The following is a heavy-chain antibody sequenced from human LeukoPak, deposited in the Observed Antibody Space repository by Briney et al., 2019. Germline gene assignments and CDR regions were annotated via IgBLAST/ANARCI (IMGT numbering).Heavy chain of an antibody. CDR2: ISSSSTYI. CDR1: GFTFSRYS. Sequence: GSLRLSCAASGFTFSRYSVNWVRQAPGKGLEWVSSISSSSTYIYYADSVKGRFTISRDDAENSVYLLMNSLRVDDTAVYYCARDGIGASGDYYWYFDLWGRGTLLTVSS. J-gene: IGHJ2*01. CDR3: ARDGIGASGDYYWYFDL. V-gene: IGHV3-21*01. D-gene: IGHD2-21*01.